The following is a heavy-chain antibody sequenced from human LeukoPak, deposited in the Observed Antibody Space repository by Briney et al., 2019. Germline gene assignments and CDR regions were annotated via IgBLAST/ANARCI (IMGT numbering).Heavy chain of an antibody. J-gene: IGHJ6*03. CDR2: ISSNGGST. D-gene: IGHD6-19*01. Sequence: GGSLRLSCAASGFTFSSYAMHWVRQAPGKGLEYVSAISSNGGSTYYANSVKGRFTISRDNSKNTLYLQMGSLRAEDMAVYYCARDGPYSSGWYRDYYYMDVWGKGTTVTVSS. CDR1: GFTFSSYA. V-gene: IGHV3-64*01. CDR3: ARDGPYSSGWYRDYYYMDV.